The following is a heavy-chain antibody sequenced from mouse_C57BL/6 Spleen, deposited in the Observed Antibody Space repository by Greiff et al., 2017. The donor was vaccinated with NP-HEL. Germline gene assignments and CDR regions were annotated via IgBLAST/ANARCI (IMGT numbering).Heavy chain of an antibody. CDR1: GFTFSSYG. J-gene: IGHJ1*03. D-gene: IGHD2-2*01. CDR2: ISSGGSYT. V-gene: IGHV5-6*01. CDR3: TRQGYHYWYFDV. Sequence: EVKLVESGEDLVKPGGSLKLSCAASGFTFSSYGMSWVRQTPDKRLEWVATISSGGSYTYYPDSVKGRFTISRDNAKNTLYLQMSSLKSEDTAMYYCTRQGYHYWYFDVWGTGTTVTVSS.